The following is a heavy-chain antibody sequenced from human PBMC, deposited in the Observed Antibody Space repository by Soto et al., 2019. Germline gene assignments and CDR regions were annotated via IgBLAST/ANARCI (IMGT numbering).Heavy chain of an antibody. D-gene: IGHD6-6*01. CDR2: TSFDGSNK. J-gene: IGHJ5*02. V-gene: IGHV3-30*18. Sequence: QVQLVESGGGVVQPGRSLRLSCAASGFTFSNYGMHWVRQAPGQGLEWVAVTSFDGSNKYYVDSVKGRFTISRDNSKNTLYLYMNCLRAEDTAVYYCANDMGSSSSGGDWFDPWGQGTLVTVSS. CDR1: GFTFSNYG. CDR3: ANDMGSSSSGGDWFDP.